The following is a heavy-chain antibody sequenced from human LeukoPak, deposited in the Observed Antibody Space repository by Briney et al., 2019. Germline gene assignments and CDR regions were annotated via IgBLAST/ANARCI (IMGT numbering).Heavy chain of an antibody. CDR3: AKDRGGSYFDAFDI. CDR2: ITWNTGSI. J-gene: IGHJ3*02. D-gene: IGHD1-26*01. V-gene: IGHV3-9*01. Sequence: PGRSLRLSCAASGFTFDDYAMHWVRQAPGKGLDWVSGITWNTGSIGYADSVKGRFTVSRDNDKNSLYLQMNSLRADDTALYYCAKDRGGSYFDAFDIWGQGTLVTVSS. CDR1: GFTFDDYA.